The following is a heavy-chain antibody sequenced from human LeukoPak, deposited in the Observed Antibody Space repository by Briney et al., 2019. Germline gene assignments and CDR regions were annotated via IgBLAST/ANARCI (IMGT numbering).Heavy chain of an antibody. D-gene: IGHD3-3*01. CDR1: GGSISSSYYY. CDR3: ARGVYDFWSGYYYYGMDV. J-gene: IGHJ6*02. Sequence: SETLSLTCTVSGGSISSSYYYWGWIRQPPGKGLEWIGSIYYSGSTYYNPSLKSRVTISVDTSKNQFSLKLRSVTAADTAVYYCARGVYDFWSGYYYYGMDVWGQGTTVTVSS. CDR2: IYYSGST. V-gene: IGHV4-39*01.